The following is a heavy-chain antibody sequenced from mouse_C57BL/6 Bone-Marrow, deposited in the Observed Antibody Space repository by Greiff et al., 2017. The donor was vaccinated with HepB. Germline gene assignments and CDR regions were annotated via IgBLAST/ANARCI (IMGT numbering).Heavy chain of an antibody. D-gene: IGHD1-1*01. V-gene: IGHV1-15*01. CDR1: GYTFTDYE. Sequence: QVQLKQPGAELVRPGASVTLSCKASGYTFTDYEMHWVKQTPVQGLEWIGVIDPETGGTDYNQKFKGKAILTADKSSSTAYMELRSLTSEDSAVYYCTRHNCASSLIDSWGRGTTLTVSS. CDR2: IDPETGGT. J-gene: IGHJ2*01. CDR3: TRHNCASSLIDS.